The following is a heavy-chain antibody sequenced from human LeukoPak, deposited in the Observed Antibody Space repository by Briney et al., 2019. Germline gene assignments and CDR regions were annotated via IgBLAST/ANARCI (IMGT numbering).Heavy chain of an antibody. V-gene: IGHV4-39*07. CDR1: GGSISSSSYY. D-gene: IGHD5/OR15-5a*01. Sequence: SETLSLTCTVSGGSISSSSYYWGWIRQPPGKGLEWIGSIYHSGSTYYNPSLKSRVTISVDTSKNQFSLKLSSVTAADTAVYYCARDNVYKFDYWGQGTLVTVSS. J-gene: IGHJ4*02. CDR2: IYHSGST. CDR3: ARDNVYKFDY.